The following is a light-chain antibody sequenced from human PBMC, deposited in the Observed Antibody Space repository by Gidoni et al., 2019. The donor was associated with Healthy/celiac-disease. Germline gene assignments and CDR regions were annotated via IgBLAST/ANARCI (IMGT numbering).Light chain of an antibody. Sequence: DIQMTQSPSTLSASVGDRVTITCRASQSISSWLAWYQQKPWKAPKLLISKASSLESGVPSRFSGSGSGTEFTLTISSLQPDDFATYYCQQYNSYSTFGQGTKVEIK. V-gene: IGKV1-5*03. CDR1: QSISSW. CDR3: QQYNSYST. CDR2: KAS. J-gene: IGKJ1*01.